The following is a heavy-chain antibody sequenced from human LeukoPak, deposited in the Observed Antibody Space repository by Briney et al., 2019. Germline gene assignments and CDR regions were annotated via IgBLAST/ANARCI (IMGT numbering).Heavy chain of an antibody. D-gene: IGHD2-8*02. V-gene: IGHV4-30-2*01. Sequence: LQTLSLTCTVSGGSINSGTYSWNWIRQPPGKGLEWIGYIYHSGATYYNPSLQSRVTISVDRSKNQFSLKVISLIAADTAVYYCARGGTVSFDPWGQGTLVTVSS. CDR2: IYHSGAT. J-gene: IGHJ5*02. CDR3: ARGGTVSFDP. CDR1: GGSINSGTYS.